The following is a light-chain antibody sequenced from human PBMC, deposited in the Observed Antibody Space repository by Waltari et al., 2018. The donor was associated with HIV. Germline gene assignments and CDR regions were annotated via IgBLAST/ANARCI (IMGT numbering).Light chain of an antibody. CDR3: QQYHKWPPLT. CDR2: GAS. J-gene: IGKJ4*01. CDR1: QSVNSN. Sequence: IVMTQSPATLSVSPGERVPLSCRASQSVNSNLAWYQQKPGQAPRLLLYGASSRATGVPARFSGNGSGTDFTLTINSLQSEDFAIYYCQQYHKWPPLTFGGGTKVEI. V-gene: IGKV3-15*01.